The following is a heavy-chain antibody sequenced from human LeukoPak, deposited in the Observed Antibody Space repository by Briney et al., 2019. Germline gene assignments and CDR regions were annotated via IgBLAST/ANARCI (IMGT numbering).Heavy chain of an antibody. CDR2: IYSGGST. CDR3: ARELRGRFDC. Sequence: GGSLRPSCPASGFTFSSYSMNWVRQAPGKGLEWVSIIYSGGSTYYADSVKGRFTISKDNSKNTVYLQMNSLRAEDTAVYFCARELRGRFDCWGQGTLVTVSS. D-gene: IGHD4-17*01. J-gene: IGHJ4*02. CDR1: GFTFSSYS. V-gene: IGHV3-53*01.